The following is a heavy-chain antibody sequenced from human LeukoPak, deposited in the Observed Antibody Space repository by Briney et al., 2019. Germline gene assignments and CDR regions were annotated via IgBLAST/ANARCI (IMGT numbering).Heavy chain of an antibody. J-gene: IGHJ6*03. CDR2: ISAYNGNT. CDR1: GYTFTSYG. Sequence: ASVKVSCKASGYTFTSYGISWVRQAPGQGLEWMGWISAYNGNTNYAQKFQGRVTMTTDTSTTTAYMELRSLRSDDTAVYYCARSPRGYSGYDFYYYYYYMDVWGKGTTVTISS. D-gene: IGHD5-12*01. CDR3: ARSPRGYSGYDFYYYYYYMDV. V-gene: IGHV1-18*01.